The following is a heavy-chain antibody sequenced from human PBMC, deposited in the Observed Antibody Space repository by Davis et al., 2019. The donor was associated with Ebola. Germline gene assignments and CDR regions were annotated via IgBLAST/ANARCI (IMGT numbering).Heavy chain of an antibody. D-gene: IGHD3-3*01. CDR1: GFSFSSYW. CDR2: IKPDGSEK. Sequence: GESLKISCAASGFSFSSYWMRCVRQAPGKGLEWLANIKPDGSEKYYVDSVKGRFTISRDNAKNSLYLQMNSLRAEDTAVYYCAKAPVRFLEWFTTDYWGKGTLVTVSS. V-gene: IGHV3-7*03. CDR3: AKAPVRFLEWFTTDY. J-gene: IGHJ4*02.